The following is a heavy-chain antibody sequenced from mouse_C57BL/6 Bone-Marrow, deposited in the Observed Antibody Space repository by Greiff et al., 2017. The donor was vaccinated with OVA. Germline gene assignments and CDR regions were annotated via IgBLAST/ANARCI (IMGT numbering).Heavy chain of an antibody. CDR2: IYPGSGNT. Sequence: VQRVESGAELVRPGASVKLSCKASGYTFTDYYINWVKQRPGQGLEWIARIYPGSGNTYYNEKFKGKATLTAEKSSSTAYMQLSSLTSEDSAVYFCAREGDYGSRGSWFAYWGQGTLVTVSA. CDR3: AREGDYGSRGSWFAY. J-gene: IGHJ3*01. V-gene: IGHV1-76*01. D-gene: IGHD1-1*01. CDR1: GYTFTDYY.